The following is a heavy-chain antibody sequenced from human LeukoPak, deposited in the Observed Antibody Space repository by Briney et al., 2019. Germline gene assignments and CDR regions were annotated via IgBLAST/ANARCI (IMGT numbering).Heavy chain of an antibody. CDR1: GFTFSSYA. J-gene: IGHJ4*02. Sequence: PGGSLRLSCAASGFTFSSYAISWVRQAPGKGLVWVSAISGSGGSTYYADSVKGRFTISRDNSKNTLYLQMNSLRAEDTAVYYCAKGSYCSGGSCYSEFDYWGQGTLVTVSS. V-gene: IGHV3-23*01. D-gene: IGHD2-15*01. CDR3: AKGSYCSGGSCYSEFDY. CDR2: ISGSGGST.